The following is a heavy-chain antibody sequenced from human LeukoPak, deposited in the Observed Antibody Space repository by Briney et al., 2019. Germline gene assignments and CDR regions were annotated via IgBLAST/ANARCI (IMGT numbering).Heavy chain of an antibody. Sequence: QPGRSLRLSCAASGFTFSSYGMHWVRQAPGKGLEWVAVMSYDRSNKDYADSVKGRFTISRDNYKNTLYVQMNSLRAEDTAVYYCAKDSSGGWLRSYYFDSWGQGTLVTVSS. CDR1: GFTFSSYG. V-gene: IGHV3-30*18. CDR2: MSYDRSNK. CDR3: AKDSSGGWLRSYYFDS. J-gene: IGHJ4*02. D-gene: IGHD5-24*01.